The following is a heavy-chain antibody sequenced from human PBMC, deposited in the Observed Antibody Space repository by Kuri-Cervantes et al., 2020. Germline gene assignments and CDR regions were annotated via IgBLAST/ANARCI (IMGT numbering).Heavy chain of an antibody. J-gene: IGHJ6*02. D-gene: IGHD5-24*01. CDR2: IRQDGGDK. V-gene: IGHV3-7*01. CDR1: GFNFRDYW. CDR3: ARDMTHPMATIIAYYYYGLAV. Sequence: GESLKISCAASGFNFRDYWMNWVRQAPGKGPEWVASIRQDGGDKYYVDSVKGRFTISRDNAHYSLYLQMSSLRAEDTAVYYCARDMTHPMATIIAYYYYGLAVWGQRTTVTVSS.